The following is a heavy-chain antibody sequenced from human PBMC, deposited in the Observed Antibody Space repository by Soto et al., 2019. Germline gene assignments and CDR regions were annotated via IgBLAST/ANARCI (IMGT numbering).Heavy chain of an antibody. J-gene: IGHJ4*02. V-gene: IGHV4-34*01. D-gene: IGHD1-26*01. CDR1: GGSFSGYY. CDR2: INHSGST. CDR3: ARADSYWPLPQTFALDY. Sequence: SETLSLTCAVYGGSFSGYYWSWIRQPPGKGLEWIGEINHSGSTNYNPSLKSRVTISVDTSKNQFSLKLSSVTAADTAVYYCARADSYWPLPQTFALDYWGQGTLVTVSS.